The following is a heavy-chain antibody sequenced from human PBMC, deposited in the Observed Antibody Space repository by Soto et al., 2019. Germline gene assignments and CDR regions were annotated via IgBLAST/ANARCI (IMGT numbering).Heavy chain of an antibody. V-gene: IGHV3-73*02. CDR2: IRRKANNYAT. Sequence: EVQLVESGGGLVQPGGSLKLSCAASGFIFSDSALHWVRQASGKGLEWVGRIRRKANNYATTYAASVEGRFAISRDDSKNTAYLQMNRLKTEDSAIYYCTRGIDVWSGYLRYYLDYWGQGTLVTVSS. CDR1: GFIFSDSA. CDR3: TRGIDVWSGYLRYYLDY. J-gene: IGHJ4*02. D-gene: IGHD3-3*01.